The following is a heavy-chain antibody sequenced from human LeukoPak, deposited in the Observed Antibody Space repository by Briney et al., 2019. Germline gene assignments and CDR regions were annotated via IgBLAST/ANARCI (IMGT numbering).Heavy chain of an antibody. V-gene: IGHV4-38-2*01. J-gene: IGHJ4*02. CDR1: GYSISSDYY. CDR3: ARGNPSLYSSGWYPFDY. D-gene: IGHD6-19*01. Sequence: SETLSLTCAVSGYSISSDYYWGWIRQPPGKGLEWIGSIYHSGITYYNPSLKSRVTISVDTSKNQFSLKLSSVAAADTALYYCARGNPSLYSSGWYPFDYWGQGTLVTVSS. CDR2: IYHSGIT.